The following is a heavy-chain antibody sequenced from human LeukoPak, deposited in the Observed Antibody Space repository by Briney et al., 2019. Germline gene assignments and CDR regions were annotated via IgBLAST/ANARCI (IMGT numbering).Heavy chain of an antibody. CDR3: ARQRSGWYQLYNWFDP. CDR1: GYSFTSYW. V-gene: IGHV5-51*01. Sequence: GASLQISSKGSGYSFTSYWIGWVRQMPGKGLEWMGIIYPGDSDTRYSPSFQGQVTISADKSISTAYLQWSSLKASDTAMYYCARQRSGWYQLYNWFDPWGQGTLVTVSS. J-gene: IGHJ5*02. D-gene: IGHD6-19*01. CDR2: IYPGDSDT.